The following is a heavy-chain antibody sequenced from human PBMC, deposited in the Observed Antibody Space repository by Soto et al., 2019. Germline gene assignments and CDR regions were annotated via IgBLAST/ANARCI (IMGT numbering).Heavy chain of an antibody. CDR1: GFTFSSYG. Sequence: GVSLRLSCAASGFTFSSYGMHWVRQAPGKGLEWVAVISYDGSNKYYADSVKGRFTISRDNSKNTLYLQMNSLRAEDTAVYYCAKDRNDFWSGYFHYYGMDVWGQGTTVTVSS. CDR2: ISYDGSNK. D-gene: IGHD3-3*01. J-gene: IGHJ6*02. CDR3: AKDRNDFWSGYFHYYGMDV. V-gene: IGHV3-30*18.